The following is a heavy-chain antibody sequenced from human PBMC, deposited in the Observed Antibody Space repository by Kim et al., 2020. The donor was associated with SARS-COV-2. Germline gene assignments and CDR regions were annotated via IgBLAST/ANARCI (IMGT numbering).Heavy chain of an antibody. CDR2: ISYDGSNK. J-gene: IGHJ6*02. D-gene: IGHD2-2*01. CDR3: AKDYCSSTSCYPTYYYGMDV. V-gene: IGHV3-30*18. Sequence: GGSLRLSCAASGFTFSSYGMHWVRQAPGKGLEWVAVISYDGSNKYYADSVKGRFTISRDNSKNTLYLQMNSLRAEDTAVYYCAKDYCSSTSCYPTYYYGMDVWGQRTPVSVSS. CDR1: GFTFSSYG.